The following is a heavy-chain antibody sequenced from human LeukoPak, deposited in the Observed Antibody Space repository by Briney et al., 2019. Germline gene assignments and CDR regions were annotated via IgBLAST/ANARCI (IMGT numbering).Heavy chain of an antibody. J-gene: IGHJ4*02. Sequence: GGSLRLSCAASGFTVSSNYMSWVRQAPGKGLEWVSVIYSGGSTYYADSVKGRFTISRDNSKNTLYLQMNSLRAEDTAVYYCARAGPRMAYYYDSSGYYFDYWGQGTLVTVSS. V-gene: IGHV3-66*01. CDR1: GFTVSSNY. CDR3: ARAGPRMAYYYDSSGYYFDY. D-gene: IGHD3-22*01. CDR2: IYSGGST.